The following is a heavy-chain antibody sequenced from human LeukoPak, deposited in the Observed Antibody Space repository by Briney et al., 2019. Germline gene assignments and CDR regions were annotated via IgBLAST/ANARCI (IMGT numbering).Heavy chain of an antibody. CDR1: GYSISSGQY. D-gene: IGHD3/OR15-3a*01. CDR2: IYHSGRT. V-gene: IGHV4-38-2*02. Sequence: SETLSLTCSVSGYSISSGQYWGWIRQPPGKGLEWIGSIYHSGRTYYNPSLKSRVTISVDTSKNHFSLKLSSVTAADTAVYYCARQTGSGLFILPGGQGTLVTVSS. J-gene: IGHJ4*02. CDR3: ARQTGSGLFILP.